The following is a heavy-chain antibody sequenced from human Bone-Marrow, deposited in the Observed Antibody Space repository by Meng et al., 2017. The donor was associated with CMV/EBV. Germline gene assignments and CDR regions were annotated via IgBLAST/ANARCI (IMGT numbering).Heavy chain of an antibody. J-gene: IGHJ6*02. CDR1: GGTFSSYA. D-gene: IGHD4-11*01. V-gene: IGHV1-69*05. CDR3: ATASFDYNPVSFVGYYYGMDV. Sequence: SVKGSCKASGGTFSSYAISWVRQAPGQGLEWMGGIIPIFGTANYAQKFQGRVTITTEESTSTADMELSSLRSVDTAVYYCATASFDYNPVSFVGYYYGMDVWGQGTTVTVSS. CDR2: IIPIFGTA.